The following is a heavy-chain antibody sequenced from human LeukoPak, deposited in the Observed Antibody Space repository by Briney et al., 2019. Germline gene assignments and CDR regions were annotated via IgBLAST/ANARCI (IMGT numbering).Heavy chain of an antibody. Sequence: GGSLRLSCAASGFTVSSNYMSWVRQAPGKGLEWVSVIYSGGSTYYADSVKGRFTISRDNSKNTLYLQMNSLRAEDTAVYYCARALSGTTDNYYDSSGYYLWGQGTLVTVSS. V-gene: IGHV3-53*01. D-gene: IGHD3-22*01. J-gene: IGHJ5*02. CDR1: GFTVSSNY. CDR2: IYSGGST. CDR3: ARALSGTTDNYYDSSGYYL.